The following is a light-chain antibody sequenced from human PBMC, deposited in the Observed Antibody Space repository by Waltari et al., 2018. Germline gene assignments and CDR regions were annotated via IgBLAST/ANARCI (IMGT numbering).Light chain of an antibody. J-gene: IGKJ1*01. CDR2: DAS. V-gene: IGKV1-39*01. Sequence: DIQMTQSPSSLSASVGDRVTITCRESQSITRFLNRYQQSPGKAPKLLIYDASTLHSGVPSRFSGSGSGSDFTLIISSLQSEDFATYYCQQSYSAPRTFGQGTKV. CDR3: QQSYSAPRT. CDR1: QSITRF.